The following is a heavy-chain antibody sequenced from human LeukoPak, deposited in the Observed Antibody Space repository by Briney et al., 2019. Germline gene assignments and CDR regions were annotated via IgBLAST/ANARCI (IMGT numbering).Heavy chain of an antibody. D-gene: IGHD3-10*01. CDR1: GGSFGGYY. Sequence: PSETLSLTCAVYGGSFGGYYWSWIRQPPGKGLEWIGEINHSGSTNYNPSLKSRVTISVDTSKNQFSLKLSSVTAADTAVYYCARLGMKDYWGQGTLVTVSS. J-gene: IGHJ4*02. CDR2: INHSGST. CDR3: ARLGMKDY. V-gene: IGHV4-34*01.